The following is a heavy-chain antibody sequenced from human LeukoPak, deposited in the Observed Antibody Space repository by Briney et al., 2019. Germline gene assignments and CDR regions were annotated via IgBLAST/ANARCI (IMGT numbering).Heavy chain of an antibody. CDR2: TSYDGSHK. V-gene: IGHV3-30-3*01. J-gene: IGHJ4*02. CDR1: GFTFSSHA. Sequence: PGGPLRLSCAASGFTFSSHAMHWVRQAPGKGLEWVAVTSYDGSHKYYADSVKGRFTISRDNSKNTLYLQMNSLRTEDTAVYYCARQYDSSGYPDYWGQGTLVTVSS. CDR3: ARQYDSSGYPDY. D-gene: IGHD3-22*01.